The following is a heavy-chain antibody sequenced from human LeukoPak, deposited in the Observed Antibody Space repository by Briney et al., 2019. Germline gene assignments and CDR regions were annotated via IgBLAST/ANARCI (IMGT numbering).Heavy chain of an antibody. CDR1: GYTFTGYY. V-gene: IGHV1-2*02. CDR2: INPNSGGT. CDR3: ARGVWDYYDSSGYYYRGAFDI. Sequence: GASVKVSCKASGYTFTGYYMHWVRQAPGQGLEWMGWINPNSGGTNYAQKFQGRVTMTRDTSISTAYMELSRLRSDDTAVYYCARGVWDYYDSSGYYYRGAFDIWGQGTMVTVSS. J-gene: IGHJ3*02. D-gene: IGHD3-22*01.